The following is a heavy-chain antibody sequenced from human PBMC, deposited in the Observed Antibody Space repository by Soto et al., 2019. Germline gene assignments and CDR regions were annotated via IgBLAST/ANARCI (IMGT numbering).Heavy chain of an antibody. CDR1: GGTFSSYA. CDR2: IIPIFGTA. CDR3: ARAGNMITFRSWFDT. V-gene: IGHV1-69*13. J-gene: IGHJ5*02. Sequence: ASVKVSCKASGGTFSSYAISWVRQAPGQGLEWMGGIIPIFGTANYAQKFQGRVTITADESTSTAYMELSSLRSEDTAVYYCARAGNMITFRSWFDTWGQGTLVTVSS. D-gene: IGHD3-16*01.